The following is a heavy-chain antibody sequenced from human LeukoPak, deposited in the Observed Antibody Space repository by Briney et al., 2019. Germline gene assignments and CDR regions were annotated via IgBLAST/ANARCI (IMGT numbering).Heavy chain of an antibody. CDR1: GGSISSGDYY. V-gene: IGHV4-30-4*01. J-gene: IGHJ3*02. CDR3: ARLRATPTWVQLWSVDAFDI. Sequence: SETLSLTCTVSGGSISSGDYYWSWIRQPPGKGLEWIGYIYYSGSTYYNPSLKSRVTISVDTSKNQFSLKLSSVTAADTAVYYCARLRATPTWVQLWSVDAFDIWGQGTMVTVSS. CDR2: IYYSGST. D-gene: IGHD5-18*01.